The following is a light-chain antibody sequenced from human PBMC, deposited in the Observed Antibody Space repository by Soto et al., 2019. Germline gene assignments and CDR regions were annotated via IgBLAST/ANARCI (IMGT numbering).Light chain of an antibody. CDR3: QQYFNWPLTWT. J-gene: IGKJ1*01. V-gene: IGKV3-15*01. CDR2: GAS. Sequence: EIELTQSPATLSVSAGGTVTLSCRASQSIRTNVAWYQQIPGQAPRLLVYGASTRATGVPARFSGSGSGIEFTLTISSLQSEDSAFYYCQQYFNWPLTWTFGQGTKVQIK. CDR1: QSIRTN.